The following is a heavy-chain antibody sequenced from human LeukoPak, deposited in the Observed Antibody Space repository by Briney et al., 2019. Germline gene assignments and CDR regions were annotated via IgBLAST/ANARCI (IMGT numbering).Heavy chain of an antibody. CDR1: GYTFTSYD. Sequence: GASVKVSCKASGYTFTSYDINWVRQATGQGLEWMGWINPNSGGTNYAQKFQGRVTMTRDTSISTAYMELSRLRSDDTAVYYCASGTPRNYVPDYWGQGTLVTVSS. V-gene: IGHV1-2*02. J-gene: IGHJ4*02. CDR3: ASGTPRNYVPDY. CDR2: INPNSGGT. D-gene: IGHD1-7*01.